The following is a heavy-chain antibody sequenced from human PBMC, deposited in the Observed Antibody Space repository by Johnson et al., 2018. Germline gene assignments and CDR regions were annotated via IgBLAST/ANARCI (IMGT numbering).Heavy chain of an antibody. CDR1: GFTFSNYD. V-gene: IGHV3-13*01. CDR2: IGTAGDT. CDR3: ARSRRVPAASYYYYVFDV. J-gene: IGHJ6*02. Sequence: VQLVQSGGGLVQPGGSLRLSCVASGFTFSNYDMHWVRQATGEGLEWVSAIGTAGDTYYPGSVKGRFTISRENAKNSLYLQMNSLRAGDTAVYYWARSRRVPAASYYYYVFDVWGQGTTVTVSS. D-gene: IGHD2-2*01.